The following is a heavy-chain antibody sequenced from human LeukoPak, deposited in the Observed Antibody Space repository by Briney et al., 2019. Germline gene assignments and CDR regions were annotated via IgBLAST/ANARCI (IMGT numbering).Heavy chain of an antibody. V-gene: IGHV4-39*01. CDR3: AGMAQPGARSPDFDY. CDR1: GGSISSSSYY. CDR2: IYYSGST. Sequence: TPSETLSLTCTVSGGSISSSSYYWGWIRQPPGKGLEWIGSIYYSGSTYYNPSLKSRVTISVDTSKNQFSLKLSSVTAADTAVYYCAGMAQPGARSPDFDYWGQGTLVTVSS. D-gene: IGHD1-14*01. J-gene: IGHJ4*02.